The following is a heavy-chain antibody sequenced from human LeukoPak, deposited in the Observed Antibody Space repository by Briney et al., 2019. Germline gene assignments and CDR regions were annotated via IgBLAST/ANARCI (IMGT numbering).Heavy chain of an antibody. D-gene: IGHD5-18*01. CDR1: GFTFSSYA. Sequence: GGSLRLSCAASGFTFSSYAMSWVRQAPGKGLEWVSAISGSGDSTYYGDSVKGRFTISRDNSKNTLYLQMNSLRAEDTAVYYCAKALTAMVIYFDYWGQGTLVTVSS. V-gene: IGHV3-23*01. CDR3: AKALTAMVIYFDY. CDR2: ISGSGDST. J-gene: IGHJ4*02.